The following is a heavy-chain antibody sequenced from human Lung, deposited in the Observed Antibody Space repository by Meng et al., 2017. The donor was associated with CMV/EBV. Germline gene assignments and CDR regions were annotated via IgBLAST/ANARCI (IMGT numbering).Heavy chain of an antibody. V-gene: IGHV3-21*01. J-gene: IGHJ6*02. CDR3: ARIFEHGGELPITPLDYYGMDV. D-gene: IGHD3-10*01. CDR2: TTSESSYI. CDR1: GFTFSYYT. Sequence: GESLKISCAASGFTFSYYTMSWVRQAPGKGLEWVSSTTSESSYIFYADSVKGRFTVSRDNAKNSLYLQMNSLRAEDTAVYYCARIFEHGGELPITPLDYYGMDVWXQGTTVXVSS.